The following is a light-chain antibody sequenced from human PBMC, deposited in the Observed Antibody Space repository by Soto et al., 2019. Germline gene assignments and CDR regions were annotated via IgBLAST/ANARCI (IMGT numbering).Light chain of an antibody. CDR1: KSNIGATYD. CDR2: GNI. CDR3: QSYDGGLSGYV. Sequence: QSVLTQPPSVSGAPGQRVNTPCTGSKSNIGATYDVHWYQHLPGAAPKLLIYGNINRPSGVPDRFSGSKSGTSASLTITGLQAGDEAEYYCQSYDGGLSGYVFGKGTKVTVL. J-gene: IGLJ1*01. V-gene: IGLV1-40*01.